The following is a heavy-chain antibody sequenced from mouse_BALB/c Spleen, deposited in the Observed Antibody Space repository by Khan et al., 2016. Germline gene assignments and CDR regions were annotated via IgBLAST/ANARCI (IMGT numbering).Heavy chain of an antibody. CDR3: ARSYRSRPGAMDY. CDR1: GYTFTNYG. CDR2: INTYSGET. Sequence: QVQLQQSGPELKKPGETVKISCKASGYTFTNYGMNWVKQAPGKGLKWMGWINTYSGETTYADDFKGRFAFSLETSASTDYLQINNLKNEDTATYCWARSYRSRPGAMDYWGQGTSVTVSS. V-gene: IGHV9-3-1*01. D-gene: IGHD2-14*01. J-gene: IGHJ4*01.